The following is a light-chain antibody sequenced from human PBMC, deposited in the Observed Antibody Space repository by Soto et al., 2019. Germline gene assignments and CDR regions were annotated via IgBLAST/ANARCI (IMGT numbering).Light chain of an antibody. J-gene: IGKJ4*01. Sequence: EIVMTHSPATLSVSPGERATLSCRASQSVSINLAWYQQIPGQAPRLLIYGASTRATGVPARFSGSGSATQFTLTIRSLQSEDFGFYYCQHYHQSPVAFGGGTKVDIK. V-gene: IGKV3-15*01. CDR1: QSVSIN. CDR2: GAS. CDR3: QHYHQSPVA.